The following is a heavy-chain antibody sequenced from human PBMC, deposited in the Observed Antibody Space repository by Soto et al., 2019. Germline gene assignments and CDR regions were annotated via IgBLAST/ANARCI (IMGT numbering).Heavy chain of an antibody. CDR2: ISYDGSDK. V-gene: IGHV3-30*18. J-gene: IGHJ5*02. Sequence: QVQLVESGGGVVQPGRSLRLSCAASGFTFNSYGMHWVRQAPGKGLEWVAVISYDGSDKYYPDSVKGRFTISRDNSKNTLYLQMNSQRAEDTAVYYCAKAYYDSSGYPPWGQGTLVTVSS. CDR1: GFTFNSYG. CDR3: AKAYYDSSGYPP. D-gene: IGHD3-22*01.